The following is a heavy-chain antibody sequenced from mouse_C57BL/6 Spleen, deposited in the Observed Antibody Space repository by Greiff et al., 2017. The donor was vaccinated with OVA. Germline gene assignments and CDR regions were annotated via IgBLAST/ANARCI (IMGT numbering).Heavy chain of an antibody. CDR1: GYTFTDYY. CDR2: INPYNGGT. CDR3: ARSRYYGSSFYFDY. Sequence: EVQLQQSGPVLVKPGASVKMSCKASGYTFTDYYMNWVKQSHGKSLEWIGVINPYNGGTSYNQKFKGKATLTVDKSSSTAYMELNSLTSEDSAVYYCARSRYYGSSFYFDYWGQGTTLTVSS. D-gene: IGHD1-1*01. V-gene: IGHV1-19*01. J-gene: IGHJ2*01.